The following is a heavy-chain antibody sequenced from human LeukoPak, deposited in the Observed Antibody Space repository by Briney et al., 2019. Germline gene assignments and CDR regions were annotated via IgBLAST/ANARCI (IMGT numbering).Heavy chain of an antibody. CDR1: GFTFSSNA. V-gene: IGHV3-23*01. D-gene: IGHD1-26*01. CDR2: ISGSGGST. J-gene: IGHJ4*02. Sequence: GGSLRLSCAVSGFTFSSNAMTWVRQAPGKGLEWVSAISGSGGSTYYADSVKGRFAISRDNSKNTMYLQMNSLRAEDTAVYYCAKYHERYRYSGSYDYWGQGTLVTVSS. CDR3: AKYHERYRYSGSYDY.